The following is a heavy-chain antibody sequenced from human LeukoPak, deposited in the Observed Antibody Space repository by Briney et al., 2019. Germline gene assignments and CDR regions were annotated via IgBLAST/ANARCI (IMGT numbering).Heavy chain of an antibody. CDR2: ISYDGSNK. CDR1: GFTFSSYG. J-gene: IGHJ4*02. Sequence: PGGSLRLSCAASGFTFSSYGMHWVRQAPGKGLEWVAVISYDGSNKYYADSVKGRFTISRDNSKNTLYLQMNSLRAEDTAVYYCAKDLLTIYPYDILTGSYFDYWGQGTLVTVSS. V-gene: IGHV3-30*18. CDR3: AKDLLTIYPYDILTGSYFDY. D-gene: IGHD3-9*01.